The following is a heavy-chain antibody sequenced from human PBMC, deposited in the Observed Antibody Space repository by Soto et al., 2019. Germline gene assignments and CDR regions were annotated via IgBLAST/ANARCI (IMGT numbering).Heavy chain of an antibody. J-gene: IGHJ3*02. CDR1: GGTFSSYA. Sequence: GASVKVSCKASGGTFSSYAISWVRQAPGQGLEWMGGIIPIFGTANYAQKFQGRVTITADESTSTAYMELSSLRSEDTAVYYCASKGLYYYDSRARPSPGVFDIWGQGTMVTVSS. V-gene: IGHV1-69*13. CDR3: ASKGLYYYDSRARPSPGVFDI. D-gene: IGHD3-22*01. CDR2: IIPIFGTA.